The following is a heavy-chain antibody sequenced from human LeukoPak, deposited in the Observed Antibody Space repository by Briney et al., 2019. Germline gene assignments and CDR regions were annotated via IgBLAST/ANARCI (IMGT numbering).Heavy chain of an antibody. Sequence: GGSLRLSCAVSGFTFSSYGMHWVRQAPGKGLEWVAVIWFDGSDKYYADSVKGRFTISRDNSKNTLYLQMNSLRAEDTAVYYCAKSEIDILTGYYEYYFDYWGQGTLVTVSS. CDR2: IWFDGSDK. J-gene: IGHJ4*02. V-gene: IGHV3-33*06. CDR1: GFTFSSYG. CDR3: AKSEIDILTGYYEYYFDY. D-gene: IGHD3-9*01.